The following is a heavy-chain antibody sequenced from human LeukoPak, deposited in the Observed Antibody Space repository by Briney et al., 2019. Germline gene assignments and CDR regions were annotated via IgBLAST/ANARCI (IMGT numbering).Heavy chain of an antibody. Sequence: ASVKVSCKASGYTFTIYGISWVRQAPGQGLEWMGWISGYNGNTNYAQKLQGRVTMTTDTSTSTAYMELRSLRSDDTAVYYCARDLVRDIVVVPAAGGWFDPWGQGTLVTVSS. CDR3: ARDLVRDIVVVPAAGGWFDP. V-gene: IGHV1-18*01. D-gene: IGHD2-2*01. CDR2: ISGYNGNT. J-gene: IGHJ5*02. CDR1: GYTFTIYG.